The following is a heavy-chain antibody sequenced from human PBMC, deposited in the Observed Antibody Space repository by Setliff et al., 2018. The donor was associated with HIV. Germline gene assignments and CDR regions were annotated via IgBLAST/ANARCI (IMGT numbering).Heavy chain of an antibody. CDR1: GYNFANYW. Sequence: GESLKISCKASGYNFANYWIGWVRQRPGKGLEWMGIIYPGDSDTKYSPSFQGQVSISADKSTSTAFLQWISLKASDTAMYYCARLKDVVLMVNDFWGQGTLVTVSS. CDR3: ARLKDVVLMVNDF. CDR2: IYPGDSDT. D-gene: IGHD2-8*01. V-gene: IGHV5-51*01. J-gene: IGHJ4*02.